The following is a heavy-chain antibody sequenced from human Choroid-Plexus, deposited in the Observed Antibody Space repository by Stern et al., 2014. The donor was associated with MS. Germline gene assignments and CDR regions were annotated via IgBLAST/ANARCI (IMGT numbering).Heavy chain of an antibody. V-gene: IGHV3-30*18. Sequence: VQLVESGGGVVQPGRPLRLSWVASGFTLGSCAMHGVRQAPGKGVGWGAGVSYDGSNKYYADSVKGRFTISRDNSQNTLYMQMSSLRPEDTAVYYCAKDRQYLTYFFDHWGQGSLVTVSS. CDR3: AKDRQYLTYFFDH. CDR1: GFTLGSCA. J-gene: IGHJ5*02. D-gene: IGHD2/OR15-2a*01. CDR2: VSYDGSNK.